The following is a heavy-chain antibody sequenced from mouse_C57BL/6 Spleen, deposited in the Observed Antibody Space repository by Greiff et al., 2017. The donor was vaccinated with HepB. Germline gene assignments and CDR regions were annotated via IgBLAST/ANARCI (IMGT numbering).Heavy chain of an antibody. V-gene: IGHV14-4*01. Sequence: VQLQRSGAELVRPGASVKLSCTASGFNIKDDYMHWVKQRPEQGLEWIGWIDPENGDTEYASKFQGKATITADTSSNTAYLQLSSLTSEDTAVYYCTTGYAMDYWGQGTSVTVSS. CDR3: TTGYAMDY. CDR1: GFNIKDDY. CDR2: IDPENGDT. J-gene: IGHJ4*01.